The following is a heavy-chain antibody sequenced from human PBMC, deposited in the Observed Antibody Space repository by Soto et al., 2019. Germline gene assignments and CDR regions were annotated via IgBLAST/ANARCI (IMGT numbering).Heavy chain of an antibody. CDR1: GGSISSSSYY. J-gene: IGHJ3*02. CDR3: ARQLEWLHAFDI. Sequence: SETLSLTCTVSGGSISSSSYYWGWIRQPPGKGLEWIGSIYYSGSTYYNPSLKSRVTISVDTSKNQFSLKLSSVTAADTAVYYCARQLEWLHAFDIWGQGTMVTVSS. D-gene: IGHD3-3*01. CDR2: IYYSGST. V-gene: IGHV4-39*01.